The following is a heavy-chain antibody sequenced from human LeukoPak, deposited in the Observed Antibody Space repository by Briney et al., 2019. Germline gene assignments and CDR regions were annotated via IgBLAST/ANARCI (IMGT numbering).Heavy chain of an antibody. CDR3: ARDSSGWYGATFDY. J-gene: IGHJ4*02. D-gene: IGHD6-19*01. V-gene: IGHV4-59*01. CDR1: GGSISSYY. CDR2: IYYSGST. Sequence: SETLSLTCTVSGGSISSYYWSWIRQPPGKGLEWIGYIYYSGSTNYNPSLKSRVTISVDTSKNQFSLKLSSVTAADTAVYYCARDSSGWYGATFDYWGQGTLVTVSS.